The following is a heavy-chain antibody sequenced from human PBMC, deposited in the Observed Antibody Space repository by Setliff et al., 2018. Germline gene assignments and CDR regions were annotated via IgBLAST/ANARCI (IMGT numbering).Heavy chain of an antibody. J-gene: IGHJ4*02. CDR3: VTSVSWIQLVLYPQGHPEPFDY. CDR2: FDPEDGET. V-gene: IGHV1-24*01. D-gene: IGHD5-18*01. CDR1: GYTLTELS. Sequence: ASVKVSCKVSGYTLTELSMHWVRQAPGKGLEWMGGFDPEDGETIYAQKFQGRVTMTEDTSTDTAYMELSSLRSEDTAVYYCVTSVSWIQLVLYPQGHPEPFDYWGQGTLVTVSS.